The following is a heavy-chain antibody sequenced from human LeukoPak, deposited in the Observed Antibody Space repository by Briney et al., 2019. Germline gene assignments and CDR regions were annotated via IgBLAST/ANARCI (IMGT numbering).Heavy chain of an antibody. J-gene: IGHJ5*02. D-gene: IGHD6-13*01. CDR1: GGSISSSNYY. Sequence: PSETLSLTCTVSGGSISSSNYYWGRIRQAPGKGLEWIGSIYDSGSTYYNPSLKSRVTIYVDTTKNQFSLKLNSVTAADTAMYYCASGSSSGLLGWFDPWGQGTLVTVSS. CDR3: ASGSSSGLLGWFDP. CDR2: IYDSGST. V-gene: IGHV4-39*01.